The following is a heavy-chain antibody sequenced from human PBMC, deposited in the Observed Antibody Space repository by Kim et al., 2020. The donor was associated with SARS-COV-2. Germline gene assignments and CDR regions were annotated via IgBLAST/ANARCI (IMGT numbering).Heavy chain of an antibody. D-gene: IGHD3-10*01. CDR2: TSSDGSII. Sequence: GGSLRLSCLASGFTFSSYAMSWIRQAPGKGPEWVAVTSSDGSIIYYADSVKGRFTISRANSRNTLYLDMDSLGAQDTAIYYCAREGYASGTMGDFDYWGPGTLVTVSS. CDR3: AREGYASGTMGDFDY. V-gene: IGHV3-30*04. J-gene: IGHJ4*02. CDR1: GFTFSSYA.